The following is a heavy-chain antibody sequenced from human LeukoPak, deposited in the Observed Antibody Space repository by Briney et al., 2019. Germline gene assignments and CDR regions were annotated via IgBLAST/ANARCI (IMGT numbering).Heavy chain of an antibody. J-gene: IGHJ4*02. V-gene: IGHV3-74*01. CDR1: EFTFSSYW. Sequence: GGSLRLSCAASEFTFSSYWMHWVRQAPGEGLVWVSYINSDESSTSYADYVKGRFTISRDNARNTLYLQMNSLRVEDTAVYYCARDGSLPDYSGQGTLVTVSS. CDR3: ARDGSLPDY. CDR2: INSDESST.